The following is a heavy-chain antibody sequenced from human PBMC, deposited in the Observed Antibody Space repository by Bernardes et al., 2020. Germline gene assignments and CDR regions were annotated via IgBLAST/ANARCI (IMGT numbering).Heavy chain of an antibody. CDR3: ARLGIAARPGWFDP. Sequence: SETLSLTCVVYGWSFSGYYWSWIRQPPGKGLEWIGEINHIGSTNYNPSLKSRVTISVDTSKNQFSLKLSSVTAADTAVYYCARLGIAARPGWFDPWGQGTLVTVSS. D-gene: IGHD6-6*01. J-gene: IGHJ5*02. CDR1: GWSFSGYY. V-gene: IGHV4-34*01. CDR2: INHIGST.